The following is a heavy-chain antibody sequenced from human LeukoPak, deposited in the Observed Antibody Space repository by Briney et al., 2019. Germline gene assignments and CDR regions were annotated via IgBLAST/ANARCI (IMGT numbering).Heavy chain of an antibody. V-gene: IGHV4-4*07. Sequence: SETLSLTCTVSGGSISSYYWSGIRQPAGKGLEWIGRIYTSGSTNYNPSLKSRATMSVDTSKNQFSLKLSSVTAADTAVYYCARDNWNYFPHYYYGMDVWGQGTTVTVSS. J-gene: IGHJ6*02. D-gene: IGHD1-7*01. CDR1: GGSISSYY. CDR3: ARDNWNYFPHYYYGMDV. CDR2: IYTSGST.